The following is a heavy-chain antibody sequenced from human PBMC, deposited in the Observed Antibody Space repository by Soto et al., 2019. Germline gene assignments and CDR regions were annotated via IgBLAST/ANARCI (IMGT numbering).Heavy chain of an antibody. D-gene: IGHD2-2*01. J-gene: IGHJ5*02. Sequence: ASVKVSCKASGYTFTSYDINWVRQATGQGLEWMGWMNPNSGNTGYAQKFQGRVTMTRNTSKSTAYMELSSLRSEDTAVYYCARAPLEICSSTSCHLSVNWFDPWGQGTLVTVSS. CDR1: GYTFTSYD. CDR3: ARAPLEICSSTSCHLSVNWFDP. V-gene: IGHV1-8*01. CDR2: MNPNSGNT.